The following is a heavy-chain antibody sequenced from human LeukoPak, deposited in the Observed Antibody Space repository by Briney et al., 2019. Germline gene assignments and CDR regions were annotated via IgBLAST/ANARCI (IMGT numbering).Heavy chain of an antibody. Sequence: ASVKVSCKAPGYTFTSYGISWVRQAPGQGLEWMGWISAYNGNTNYAQKLQGRVTMTTDTSTSTAYMELRSLRSDDTAVYYCAREGDENEQWLVPIDYWGQGTLVTVSS. CDR1: GYTFTSYG. CDR3: AREGDENEQWLVPIDY. J-gene: IGHJ4*02. D-gene: IGHD6-19*01. CDR2: ISAYNGNT. V-gene: IGHV1-18*01.